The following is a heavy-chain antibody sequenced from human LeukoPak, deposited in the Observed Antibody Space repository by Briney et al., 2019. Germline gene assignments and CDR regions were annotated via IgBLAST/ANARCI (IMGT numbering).Heavy chain of an antibody. D-gene: IGHD6-13*01. J-gene: IGHJ4*02. Sequence: PSETLSLTCTVSGGSISSYYWSWIRQPAGKGLEWIGRIYSSGSTKYNPSLKTRVTMSVDTSKNQFSLKLSSVTAADTAVYSCARSSSWYGGFDYWGQGTLVTVSS. V-gene: IGHV4-4*07. CDR1: GGSISSYY. CDR3: ARSSSWYGGFDY. CDR2: IYSSGST.